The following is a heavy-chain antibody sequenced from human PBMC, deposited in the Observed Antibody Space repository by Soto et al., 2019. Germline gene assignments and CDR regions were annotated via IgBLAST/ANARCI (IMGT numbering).Heavy chain of an antibody. D-gene: IGHD3-22*01. Sequence: QVQLQASGPGLVKPSQTLSLTCTVSGGSISRGGYYWSWIRQHPGKGLEWIGYIYYSGGTYYNPSLKSRVTISVDTSENQFSLRLSSVTAADTAVYYCARKDRCIADDMEVCGKGTTVTVAS. CDR2: IYYSGGT. V-gene: IGHV4-31*03. J-gene: IGHJ6*03. CDR1: GGSISRGGYY. CDR3: ARKDRCIADDMEV.